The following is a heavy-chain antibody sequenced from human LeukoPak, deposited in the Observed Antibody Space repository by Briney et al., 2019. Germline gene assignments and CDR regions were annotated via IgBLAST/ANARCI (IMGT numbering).Heavy chain of an antibody. CDR3: ARGRDWYYYDSSGYFEAFDI. CDR1: GYTFTTYA. D-gene: IGHD3-22*01. V-gene: IGHV1-69*13. Sequence: SVKVSCKASGYTFTTYAINWVRQAPGQGLEWMGGIIPIFGTANYAQKFQGRVTITADESTSTAYMELSSLRSEDTAVYYCARGRDWYYYDSSGYFEAFDIWGQGTMVTVSS. J-gene: IGHJ3*02. CDR2: IIPIFGTA.